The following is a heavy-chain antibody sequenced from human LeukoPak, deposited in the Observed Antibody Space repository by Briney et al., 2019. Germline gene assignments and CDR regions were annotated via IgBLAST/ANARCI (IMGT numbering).Heavy chain of an antibody. Sequence: GGSLGLSCTVSGFTVSTNSMSWVRQAPGKGLEWVSFIYSDNTHYSDSVKGRFTISRDNSKNTLYLQMNSLRAEDTAVYYCAKVAHYGSGSYYTIGAFDIWGQGTMVTVSS. D-gene: IGHD3-10*01. CDR2: IYSDNT. V-gene: IGHV3-53*01. CDR1: GFTVSTNS. J-gene: IGHJ3*02. CDR3: AKVAHYGSGSYYTIGAFDI.